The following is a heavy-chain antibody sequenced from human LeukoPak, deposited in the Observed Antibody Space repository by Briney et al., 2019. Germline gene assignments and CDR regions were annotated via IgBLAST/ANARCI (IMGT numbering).Heavy chain of an antibody. J-gene: IGHJ4*02. CDR3: AKGARVGAGRYYYDY. Sequence: GGSLRLSCAASGFTFSSFALSWVRQAPGKGLEWVSSISGSGGSTYSADSVKGRFTISRDSSKNTLYLQMNSLRADDTAVYYCAKGARVGAGRYYYDYWGQGTLVTVSS. D-gene: IGHD3-10*01. V-gene: IGHV3-23*01. CDR1: GFTFSSFA. CDR2: ISGSGGST.